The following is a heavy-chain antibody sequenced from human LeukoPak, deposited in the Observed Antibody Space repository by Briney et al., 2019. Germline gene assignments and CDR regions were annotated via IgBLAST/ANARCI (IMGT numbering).Heavy chain of an antibody. CDR3: AKQSYARSLGE. J-gene: IGHJ4*02. CDR1: GFPFSDFS. D-gene: IGHD2-8*01. CDR2: TNSGGSTT. Sequence: PGGSLRLSCATSGFPFSDFSMTWVRQAPGKGLEWISTTNSGGSTTDYAESVKGRFTISRDNSKNTLYLQMSSLRVEDTAIYCCAKQSYARSLGEGGPGTLVTVSS. V-gene: IGHV3-23*01.